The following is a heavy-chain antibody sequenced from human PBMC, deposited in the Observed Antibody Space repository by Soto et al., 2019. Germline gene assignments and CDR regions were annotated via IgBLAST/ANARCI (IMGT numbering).Heavy chain of an antibody. D-gene: IGHD7-27*01. CDR2: MSYDGSKK. J-gene: IGHJ6*02. CDR3: TKDGDPRYYYYGMDV. CDR1: GFTFSSYG. V-gene: IGHV3-30*18. Sequence: QVQLVESGGGVVQPGRSLRLSCAASGFTFSSYGMHWVRQAPGKGLEWVAVMSYDGSKKFYADSVKVRFTISRDNSKNTLYLQMNSLRGEDTAVYYCTKDGDPRYYYYGMDVWGQGTTVTVSS.